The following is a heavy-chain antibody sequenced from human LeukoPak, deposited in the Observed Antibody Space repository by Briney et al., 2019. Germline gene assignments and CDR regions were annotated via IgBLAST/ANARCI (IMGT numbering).Heavy chain of an antibody. J-gene: IGHJ4*02. CDR1: GFTFDDYG. D-gene: IGHD5-24*01. V-gene: IGHV3-43*02. CDR3: AKDIGDGYNFGFDY. CDR2: ISGDGGNT. Sequence: GGSLRLSCAASGFTFDDYGIHWVRQAPGKGLEWVSLISGDGGNTYYADSVKGRFIISRDNSKNSLYLQMSSLRTEDTALYYCAKDIGDGYNFGFDYWGQGTLVTVSS.